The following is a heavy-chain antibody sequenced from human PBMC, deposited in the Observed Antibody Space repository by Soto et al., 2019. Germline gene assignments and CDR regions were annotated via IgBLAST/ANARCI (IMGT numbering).Heavy chain of an antibody. Sequence: GGSLRLSCAASGFTFSSYDMHWVRQATGKGLEWVSAIGTAGDTYYPGSVKGRFTISRENAKNSLYLQMNSLRAEDTAVYYCARDQGSLGEKFGWYFDLWGRGTLVTVSS. CDR3: ARDQGSLGEKFGWYFDL. J-gene: IGHJ2*01. CDR2: IGTAGDT. V-gene: IGHV3-13*01. D-gene: IGHD2-21*01. CDR1: GFTFSSYD.